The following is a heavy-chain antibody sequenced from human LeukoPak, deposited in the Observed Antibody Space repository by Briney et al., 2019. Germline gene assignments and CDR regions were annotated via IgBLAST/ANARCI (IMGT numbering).Heavy chain of an antibody. J-gene: IGHJ3*02. V-gene: IGHV1-46*01. CDR1: GYTFTGYY. CDR2: IYPSGGST. D-gene: IGHD2-15*01. CDR3: AIGYCRGGSCDDEPGDAFDI. Sequence: ASVKVSCKASGYTFTGYYMHWVRQAPGQGPEWMGIIYPSGGSTTYAQKFQGRVTMTRDMSTSTVYMELSSLRSEDTAVYYCAIGYCRGGSCDDEPGDAFDIWGQGTMVAVSS.